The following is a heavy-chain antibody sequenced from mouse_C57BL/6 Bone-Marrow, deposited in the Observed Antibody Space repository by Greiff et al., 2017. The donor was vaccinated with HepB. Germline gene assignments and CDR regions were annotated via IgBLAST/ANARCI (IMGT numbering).Heavy chain of an antibody. CDR1: GFTFSDYG. D-gene: IGHD2-4*01. CDR2: ISNLAYSI. V-gene: IGHV5-15*01. CDR3: ARPLYYDYEEDYAMDY. Sequence: DVKLVESGGGLVQPGGSLKLSCAASGFTFSDYGMAWVRQAPRKGPEWVAFISNLAYSIYYADTVTGRFTISRENAKNTLYLEMSSLRSEDTAMYYCARPLYYDYEEDYAMDYWGQGTSVTVSS. J-gene: IGHJ4*01.